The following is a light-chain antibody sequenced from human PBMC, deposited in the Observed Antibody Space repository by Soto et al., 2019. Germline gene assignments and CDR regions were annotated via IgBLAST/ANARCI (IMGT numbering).Light chain of an antibody. Sequence: QSALTQPRSVSGSPGQSVAISCTGTSSDVGGYNYVSWYQQHPVQSPKLMIDDVSKRPSGVPDRFSGSKSGNTASLTISGLQAEDEADYYCCSYAGSNTLVFGGGTKLTVL. CDR2: DVS. V-gene: IGLV2-11*01. CDR3: CSYAGSNTLV. CDR1: SSDVGGYNY. J-gene: IGLJ2*01.